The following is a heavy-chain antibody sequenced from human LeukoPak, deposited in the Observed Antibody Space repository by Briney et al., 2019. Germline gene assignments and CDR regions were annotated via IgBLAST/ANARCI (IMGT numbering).Heavy chain of an antibody. CDR1: GGSISSSSYY. CDR3: ARTTMVRGTYYMDV. Sequence: PSETLSLTCTVSGGSISSSSYYWGWIRQPPGKGLEWIGSIYYSGSTYYNPSLKSRVTISVDTSKNQFSLKPSSVTAADTAVYYCARTTMVRGTYYMDVWGKGTTVTVSS. V-gene: IGHV4-39*07. J-gene: IGHJ6*03. D-gene: IGHD3-10*01. CDR2: IYYSGST.